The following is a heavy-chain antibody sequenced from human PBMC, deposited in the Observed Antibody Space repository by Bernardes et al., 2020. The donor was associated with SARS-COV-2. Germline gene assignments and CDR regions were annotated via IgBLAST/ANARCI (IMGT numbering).Heavy chain of an antibody. D-gene: IGHD3-22*01. CDR2: INPNSGGT. Sequence: ASVKVSCKASGDTFTGYYMRWVRQAPGQGLEWMGWINPNSGGTNYAQKFQGRVTMTRDTSISTAYMELSRLRSDDTAVYYCARDQYYCDSSGLFGYYDPWGRGTLVTVSS. J-gene: IGHJ2*01. CDR3: ARDQYYCDSSGLFGYYDP. CDR1: GDTFTGYY. V-gene: IGHV1-2*02.